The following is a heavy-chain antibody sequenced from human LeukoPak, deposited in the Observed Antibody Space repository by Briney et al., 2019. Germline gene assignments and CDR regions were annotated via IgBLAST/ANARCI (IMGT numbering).Heavy chain of an antibody. V-gene: IGHV3-23*01. J-gene: IGHJ4*02. CDR1: GFTFSSYA. Sequence: GGSLRLSCAASGFTFSSYAMSWVRQAPGKGLEWVSAISGSGGSTYYADSAKGRFTISRDNSKNTLYLQMNSLRAEDTAVYFCARDGAGGYSYGSFDYWGQGTLVTVSS. D-gene: IGHD5-18*01. CDR2: ISGSGGST. CDR3: ARDGAGGYSYGSFDY.